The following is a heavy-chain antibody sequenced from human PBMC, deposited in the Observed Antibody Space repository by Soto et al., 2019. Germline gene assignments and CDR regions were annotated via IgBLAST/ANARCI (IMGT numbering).Heavy chain of an antibody. CDR2: ISYDGNNK. V-gene: IGHV3-30-3*01. D-gene: IGHD6-13*01. J-gene: IGHJ4*02. CDR3: ARDYSSGWCLDY. CDR1: GFPFSAEA. Sequence: QVQLVESGGGVVQPGNSLRLSCAGSGFPFSAEAMHWVRQAPGKGLEWVAAISYDGNNKQHADSVKGRFTVSRDNSKNTLYLQINSLRPEGTAVYYCARDYSSGWCLDYWGQGSLVTVSS.